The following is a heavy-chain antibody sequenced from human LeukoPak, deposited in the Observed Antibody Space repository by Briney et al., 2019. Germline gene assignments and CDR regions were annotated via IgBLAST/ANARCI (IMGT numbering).Heavy chain of an antibody. D-gene: IGHD3-22*01. CDR3: ARGQNYYDSSGYYSGTYYFDY. V-gene: IGHV3-33*01. CDR2: IWYDGSNK. Sequence: PGRSLRLSCAASGFTFSSYGMHWVRQAPGKGLEWVAVIWYDGSNKYYAGSVKGRFTISRDNSKNTLYLQMNSLRAEDTAVYYCARGQNYYDSSGYYSGTYYFDYWGQGTLVTVSS. CDR1: GFTFSSYG. J-gene: IGHJ4*02.